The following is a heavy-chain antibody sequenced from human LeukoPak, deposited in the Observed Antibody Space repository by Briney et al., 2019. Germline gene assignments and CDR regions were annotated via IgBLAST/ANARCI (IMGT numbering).Heavy chain of an antibody. CDR1: GFTFSSYA. D-gene: IGHD4-17*01. Sequence: GGSLRLSCAASGFTFSSYAMSWVRQAPGKGLEWVSAISGSGGSTYHADSVKGRFTISRDNSKNTLYLQMNSLRAEDTAVYYCARYTVTTGGFDPWGQGTLVTVSS. V-gene: IGHV3-23*01. CDR3: ARYTVTTGGFDP. CDR2: ISGSGGST. J-gene: IGHJ5*02.